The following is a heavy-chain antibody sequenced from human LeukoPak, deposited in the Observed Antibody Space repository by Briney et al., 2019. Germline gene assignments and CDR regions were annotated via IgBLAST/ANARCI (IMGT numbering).Heavy chain of an antibody. Sequence: ASVKVSCKASGGTFSSYAISWVRQAPGQGLEWMGRIIPILGIANYALKFQARVTITADKSTSTAYMELSSLRSEDTAVYYCASYSSGYSLGYFDYWGQGTLVTVSS. CDR1: GGTFSSYA. CDR2: IIPILGIA. V-gene: IGHV1-69*04. J-gene: IGHJ4*02. CDR3: ASYSSGYSLGYFDY. D-gene: IGHD3-22*01.